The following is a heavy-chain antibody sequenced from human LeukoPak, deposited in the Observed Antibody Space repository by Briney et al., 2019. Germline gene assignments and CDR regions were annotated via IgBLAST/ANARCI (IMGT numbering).Heavy chain of an antibody. Sequence: ASVKVSCKVSGYTLTELSMHWVRQAPGKGLEWMGGFDPEDGETIYAQKFQGRVTMTEDTSTDTAYMGLSSLRSEDTAVYYCATGPMPAAYFDYWGQGTLVTVSS. D-gene: IGHD2-2*01. CDR1: GYTLTELS. CDR3: ATGPMPAAYFDY. J-gene: IGHJ4*02. CDR2: FDPEDGET. V-gene: IGHV1-24*01.